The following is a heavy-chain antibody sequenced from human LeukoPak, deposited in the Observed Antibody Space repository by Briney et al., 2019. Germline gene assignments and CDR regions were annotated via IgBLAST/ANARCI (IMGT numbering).Heavy chain of an antibody. D-gene: IGHD3-22*01. Sequence: GSLRLSCAASGFTFSSHAMHWVRQAPGKGLEWVAVISRHGSTKIYAASVKGRFTISRDNSRNTMYLQMDSLRAEDTAVYYCAKNWGYYDRTGEIDYWGQGTLVTVSS. CDR3: AKNWGYYDRTGEIDY. V-gene: IGHV3-30-3*02. CDR2: ISRHGSTK. J-gene: IGHJ4*02. CDR1: GFTFSSHA.